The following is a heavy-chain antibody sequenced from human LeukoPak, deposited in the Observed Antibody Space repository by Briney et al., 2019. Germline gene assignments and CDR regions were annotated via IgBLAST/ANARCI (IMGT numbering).Heavy chain of an antibody. D-gene: IGHD3-22*01. CDR1: GFTFSNAW. V-gene: IGHV3-7*03. CDR2: IKQDGSEK. J-gene: IGHJ4*02. Sequence: GGSLRLSCATSGFTFSNAWMNWVRQAPGKGLEWVANIKQDGSEKYYVDSVKGRFTISRDNAKNSLYLQMNSLRAEDTAVYYCARDGEYYDSSGYYDYWGQGTLVTVSS. CDR3: ARDGEYYDSSGYYDY.